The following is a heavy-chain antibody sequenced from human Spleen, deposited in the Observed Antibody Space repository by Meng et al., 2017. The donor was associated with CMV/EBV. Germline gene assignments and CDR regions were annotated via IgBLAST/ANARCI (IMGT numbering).Heavy chain of an antibody. V-gene: IGHV4-39*07. CDR1: GGSFSSDSYF. CDR3: ARYLRARFVFDI. D-gene: IGHD3-10*02. J-gene: IGHJ3*02. CDR2: MFHTGVT. Sequence: SETLSLTCAVSGGSFSSDSYFWGWIRQSPGRGLEWIGSMFHTGVTYYNPSLRSRVALSEDTSRNQFSLNLNSVTAADTAVYYCARYLRARFVFDIWGQGTMVTVSS.